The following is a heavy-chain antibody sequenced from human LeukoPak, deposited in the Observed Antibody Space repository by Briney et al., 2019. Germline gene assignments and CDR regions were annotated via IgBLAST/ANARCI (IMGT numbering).Heavy chain of an antibody. CDR1: GFTFSSYV. CDR2: ISYDGSNE. D-gene: IGHD2-15*01. Sequence: GGSLRLSCAASGFTFSSYVMHWVRQAPGKGLEWVAIISYDGSNEYYADSVKGHFTISRDNSKNTLYLQMNSLSAEDTAVYYCAKNGDRGAYCSGGTCYPYYYYYMDVWGKGTTVTISS. CDR3: AKNGDRGAYCSGGTCYPYYYYYMDV. J-gene: IGHJ6*03. V-gene: IGHV3-30*04.